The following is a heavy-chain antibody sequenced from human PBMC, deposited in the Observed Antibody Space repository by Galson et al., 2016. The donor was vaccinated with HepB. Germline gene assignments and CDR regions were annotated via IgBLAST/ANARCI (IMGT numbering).Heavy chain of an antibody. CDR3: ARALIDFRGEDY. CDR1: RSTFSSYG. Sequence: SLRLSCAASRSTFSSYGMHWVRQAPGKGLEWVAVISYDGSNKYYADSVKGRFTISRDNAKNTVYLEMNSLRAEDTAVYFCARALIDFRGEDYWGQGTLVTVSS. J-gene: IGHJ4*02. D-gene: IGHD3-16*01. CDR2: ISYDGSNK. V-gene: IGHV3-30*03.